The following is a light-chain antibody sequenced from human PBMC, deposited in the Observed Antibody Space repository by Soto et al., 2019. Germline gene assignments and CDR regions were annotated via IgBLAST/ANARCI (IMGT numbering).Light chain of an antibody. CDR2: EVS. Sequence: QSVLTQPASVSGSPGQSITISCTGTSSDVGTYNFVSWYQQHPGKAPKLMIYEVSKRPSGVSSRFSGSKSGNTASLTISGLQAEDDADYYCTSYTSGSTLYVFGTGTKVTVL. V-gene: IGLV2-14*01. CDR1: SSDVGTYNF. J-gene: IGLJ1*01. CDR3: TSYTSGSTLYV.